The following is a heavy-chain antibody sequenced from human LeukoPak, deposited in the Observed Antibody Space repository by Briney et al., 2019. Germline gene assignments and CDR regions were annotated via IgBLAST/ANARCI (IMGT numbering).Heavy chain of an antibody. CDR1: GFTVSSNY. V-gene: IGHV3-53*01. D-gene: IGHD5-18*01. CDR2: IYSGGST. J-gene: IGHJ3*02. CDR3: ARDPRYSYGPFDAFDI. Sequence: GGSLRLSCAASGFTVSSNYMSWVRQARGKWLEWVSVIYSGGSTYYADSVKGRFTISRDNSKNTLYLQMNSLRAEDTAVYYCARDPRYSYGPFDAFDIWGQGTMVTVSS.